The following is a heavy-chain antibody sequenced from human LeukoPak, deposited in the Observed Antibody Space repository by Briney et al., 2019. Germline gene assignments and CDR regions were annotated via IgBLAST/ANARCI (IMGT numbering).Heavy chain of an antibody. V-gene: IGHV4-38-2*01. Sequence: SETLSLTCAVSGYSISSGYYWAWIRQPPGKGLEWIGSIYHSGSTKYNPSLKSRVTVSVDTSKNQLFLKLSSVTAADTAVYYCATVGREVAVRFDYWGQGTLVTVSS. D-gene: IGHD6-19*01. CDR1: GYSISSGYY. CDR3: ATVGREVAVRFDY. CDR2: IYHSGST. J-gene: IGHJ4*02.